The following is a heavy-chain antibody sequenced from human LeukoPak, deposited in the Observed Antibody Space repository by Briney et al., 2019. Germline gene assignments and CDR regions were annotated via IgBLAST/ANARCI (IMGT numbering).Heavy chain of an antibody. J-gene: IGHJ6*02. V-gene: IGHV3-23*01. Sequence: RGSLRLSCAASGFTFSSYAMSWVRQAPGKGLEWVSAISGSGGSTYYADSVKGRFTISRDNSKNTLYLQMNSLRAEDTAVYYCRNDYGDYQGPLGYYYYYGMDVWGQGTTVTVSS. CDR1: GFTFSSYA. D-gene: IGHD4-17*01. CDR3: RNDYGDYQGPLGYYYYYGMDV. CDR2: ISGSGGST.